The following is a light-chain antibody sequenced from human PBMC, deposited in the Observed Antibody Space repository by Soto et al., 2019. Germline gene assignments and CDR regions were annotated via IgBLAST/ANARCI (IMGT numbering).Light chain of an antibody. CDR2: EVL. J-gene: IGLJ2*01. Sequence: QSVLTQPASVSGSPGQSITISCTGTTSDVGGYNYVSWYQQHPGKAPKLIIYEVLNRPSGVSSCFSGSKSGNTASLTISGLQTEDEADYYCSSYTTSTFVAFGGGTKLTVL. CDR1: TSDVGGYNY. CDR3: SSYTTSTFVA. V-gene: IGLV2-14*03.